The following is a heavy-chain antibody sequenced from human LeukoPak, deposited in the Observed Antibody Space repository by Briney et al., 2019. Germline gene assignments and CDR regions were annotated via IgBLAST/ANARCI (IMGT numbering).Heavy chain of an antibody. D-gene: IGHD3-10*01. Sequence: GGSERLFCAASGFTFKTYAMSWVRQAPGKGLEWVSSIRSSGETTYYADSVKGRFTISRDNSRNTLYLQMDSLRAEDTAVYYCAKEVRESAWFYFDYWGQGTLVTVSS. V-gene: IGHV3-23*01. CDR2: IRSSGETT. CDR3: AKEVRESAWFYFDY. J-gene: IGHJ4*02. CDR1: GFTFKTYA.